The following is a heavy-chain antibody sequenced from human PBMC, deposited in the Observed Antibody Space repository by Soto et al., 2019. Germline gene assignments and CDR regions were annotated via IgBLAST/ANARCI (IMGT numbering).Heavy chain of an antibody. CDR1: GGSISSGGYY. J-gene: IGHJ4*02. Sequence: QVQLQESGPGLVKPSQTLSLTCTVSGGSISSGGYYWSWIRQHPGQGLECIGYIYYSGSTYYNPFLKRRVTISVDTSKNQFSLKLSSVTAADTAVYYCARDTTVTTVEGFDYWGQGTLVTVSS. V-gene: IGHV4-31*03. D-gene: IGHD4-17*01. CDR3: ARDTTVTTVEGFDY. CDR2: IYYSGST.